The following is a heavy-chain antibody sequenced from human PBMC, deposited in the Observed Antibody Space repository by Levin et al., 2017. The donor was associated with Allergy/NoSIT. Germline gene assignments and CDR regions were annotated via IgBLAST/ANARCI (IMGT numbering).Heavy chain of an antibody. Sequence: GSLRLSCTVSGASIGTYYWSWIRQPPGKRLEWIAYINHSGVTNYNPSLKSRVTMSISRSKSQVSLNLTSVTSADTAVYYCARGGAGGNAVIRDHYGLDVWGQGTTVTVSS. V-gene: IGHV4-59*01. J-gene: IGHJ6*02. CDR2: INHSGVT. CDR3: ARGGAGGNAVIRDHYGLDV. D-gene: IGHD3-22*01. CDR1: GASIGTYY.